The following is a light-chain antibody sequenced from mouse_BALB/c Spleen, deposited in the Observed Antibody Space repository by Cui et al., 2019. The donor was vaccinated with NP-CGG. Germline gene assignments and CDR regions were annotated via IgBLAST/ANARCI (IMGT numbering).Light chain of an antibody. CDR3: ALWYSNHWV. V-gene: IGLV1*01. CDR1: TGTVTTSNY. CDR2: GTN. Sequence: QAVVTHESALTTSPGETVTLTCRSSTGTVTTSNYANWVQEKPDHVFTGLIGGTNNRAPGIPARFSGSLIGDKAARTITGAQTEDEAIYFCALWYSNHWVFGGGTKLTVL. J-gene: IGLJ1*01.